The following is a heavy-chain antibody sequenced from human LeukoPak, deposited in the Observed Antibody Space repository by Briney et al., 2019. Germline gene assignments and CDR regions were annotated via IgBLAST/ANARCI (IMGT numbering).Heavy chain of an antibody. J-gene: IGHJ5*02. CDR1: GYTFTTCY. CDR3: AREDVAHYWFDP. CDR2: TNPNSGGT. Sequence: ASVKVSCKASGYTFTTCYMHWVRQAPGQGLEWMGWTNPNSGGTNYAQKFQGRVTMTRDTSISTAYMELSRLRSDDTAVYYCAREDVAHYWFDPWGQGTLVTVSS. D-gene: IGHD5-12*01. V-gene: IGHV1-2*02.